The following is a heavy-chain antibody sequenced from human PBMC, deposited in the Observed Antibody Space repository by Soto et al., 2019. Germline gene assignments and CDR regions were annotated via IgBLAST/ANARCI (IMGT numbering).Heavy chain of an antibody. V-gene: IGHV4-59*01. CDR2: IYYTGST. CDR1: GGPLSSFY. J-gene: IGHJ3*02. CDR3: AVTRGGAHPHDI. Sequence: SETLSLTCNSSGGPLSSFYYSWIRQAPGKGLEWIGYIYYTGSTNYNPSLKSRVTMSVDTSKNQFSLKLTSVTAADTAVYFCAVTRGGAHPHDIWGQGTMVTVSS. D-gene: IGHD2-21*02.